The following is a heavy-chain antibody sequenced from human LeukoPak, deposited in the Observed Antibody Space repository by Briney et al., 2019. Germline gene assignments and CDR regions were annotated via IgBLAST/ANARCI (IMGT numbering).Heavy chain of an antibody. J-gene: IGHJ6*03. CDR1: GGSISSSSSY. V-gene: IGHV4-39*02. CDR2: MYYSGST. D-gene: IGHD3-3*01. Sequence: SETLSLTCTVSGGSISSSSSYWGWIRQSPGKGLEWIGNMYYSGSTYYNPSLKSRVTISVDASRNLFSLKLSSVTAADTAVYYCARVKGLRFLEWLSVNYYYYYYMDVWGKGTTVTVSS. CDR3: ARVKGLRFLEWLSVNYYYYYYMDV.